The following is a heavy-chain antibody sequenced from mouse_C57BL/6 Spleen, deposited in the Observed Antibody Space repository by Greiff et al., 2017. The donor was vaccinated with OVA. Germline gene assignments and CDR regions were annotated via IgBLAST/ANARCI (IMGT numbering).Heavy chain of an antibody. CDR2: IDPENGDT. CDR1: GFNIKDDY. D-gene: IGHD3-2*02. CDR3: TQTAQALAWFAY. J-gene: IGHJ3*01. Sequence: VQLQQSGAELVRPGASVKLSCTASGFNIKDDYMHWVKQRPEQGLEWIGWIDPENGDTEYASKFQGKATITADTSSNTAYLQLSSLTSEDTAVYYCTQTAQALAWFAYWGQGTLVTVSA. V-gene: IGHV14-4*01.